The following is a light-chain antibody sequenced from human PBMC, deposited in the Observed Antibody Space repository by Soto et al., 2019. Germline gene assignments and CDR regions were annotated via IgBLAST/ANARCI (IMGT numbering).Light chain of an antibody. CDR2: DGS. CDR3: QQYKTYSRT. V-gene: IGKV1-5*03. Sequence: DIQMTQSPSTLSASVGDRVTITCRASQSINTWLAWYQQKPGEVPKLLIYDGSTLERGVPSRFSGSGSGTEFTLTISSLQPDDFATLYCQQYKTYSRTFGQGTKVEVK. J-gene: IGKJ1*01. CDR1: QSINTW.